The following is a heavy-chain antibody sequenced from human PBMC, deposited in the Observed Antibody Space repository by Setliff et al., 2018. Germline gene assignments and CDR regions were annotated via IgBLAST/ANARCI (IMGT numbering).Heavy chain of an antibody. CDR3: ARGWIQLWYNWFDP. CDR2: IGHTGSI. Sequence: GSLRLSCAASGLTFSSYWMSWVRQAPGKGLEWVGNIGHTGSINYNPSLKSRLTISRDTSKNQVSLKLNSVTATDTAVYYCARGWIQLWYNWFDPWGQGTLVTVSS. V-gene: IGHV4-4*02. D-gene: IGHD5-18*01. CDR1: GLTFSSYW. J-gene: IGHJ5*02.